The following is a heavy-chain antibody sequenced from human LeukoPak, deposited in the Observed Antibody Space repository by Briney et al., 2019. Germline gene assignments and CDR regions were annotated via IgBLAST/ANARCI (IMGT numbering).Heavy chain of an antibody. J-gene: IGHJ5*02. D-gene: IGHD2/OR15-2a*01. CDR2: ISGSGGST. V-gene: IGHV3-23*01. CDR1: GFTFSSYG. Sequence: GGSLRLSCAASGFTFSSYGMSWVRQAPGKGLGWVSAISGSGGSTYYADSVKGRFTISRDNSKNTLYLQMNSLRAEDTAVYYCAKNSGFSTDNWFDPWGQGTLVTVSS. CDR3: AKNSGFSTDNWFDP.